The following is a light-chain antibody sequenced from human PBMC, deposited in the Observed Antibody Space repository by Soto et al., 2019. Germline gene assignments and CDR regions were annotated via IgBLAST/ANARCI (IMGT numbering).Light chain of an antibody. CDR3: QQYNSFWT. V-gene: IGKV1-12*01. CDR1: QAIDSW. Sequence: DIHMTQTPSSVSASVGDRVTITCRASQAIDSWLAWYQQKPGEAPKLLIFTGSLLHSGVPPRFSGSGSGTEFTLTISSLQPVDFATYYCQQYNSFWTFGQGTKVDIK. J-gene: IGKJ1*01. CDR2: TGS.